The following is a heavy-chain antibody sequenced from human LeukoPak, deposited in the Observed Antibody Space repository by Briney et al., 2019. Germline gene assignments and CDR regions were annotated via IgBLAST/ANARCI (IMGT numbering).Heavy chain of an antibody. Sequence: PGGSLRLSCAASGFTFNMYSMAWVRQAPGKGLEWVSSISSSSSYIYYADSVKGRFTISRDNAKNSLYLQMNSLRAEDTAVYYCARTFWSGYYRAFDIWGQGTMVTVSS. CDR1: GFTFNMYS. CDR2: ISSSSSYI. V-gene: IGHV3-21*01. CDR3: ARTFWSGYYRAFDI. J-gene: IGHJ3*02. D-gene: IGHD3-3*01.